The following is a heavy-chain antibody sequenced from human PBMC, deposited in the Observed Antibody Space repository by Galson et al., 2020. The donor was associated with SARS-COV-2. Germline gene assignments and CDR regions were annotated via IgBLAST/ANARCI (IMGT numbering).Heavy chain of an antibody. J-gene: IGHJ3*02. V-gene: IGHV3-30*04. CDR2: ISHDGRIE. CDR3: ARDVSGGASDI. D-gene: IGHD1-26*01. Sequence: GGSLSLSCAASGFTFTNYAIHWVRQPPGKGLEWVAVISHDGRIEVYADSVKGRFTISRDNSENMLFLQMDSLRADDTAVYYCARDVSGGASDIWGQGTMVTVSS. CDR1: GFTFTNYA.